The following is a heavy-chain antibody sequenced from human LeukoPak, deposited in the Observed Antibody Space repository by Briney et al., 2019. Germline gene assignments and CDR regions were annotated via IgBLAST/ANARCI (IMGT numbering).Heavy chain of an antibody. D-gene: IGHD6-13*01. CDR3: ARDLLSRSGIAAAGYNWFDP. CDR2: INPNSGGT. Sequence: ASVKVSCKAAGYTFTGYYMFWVRQAPGQGLEWMGRINPNSGGTNYAQKFQGRVTMTRDTSISTAYMELSRLRSDDTAVYYCARDLLSRSGIAAAGYNWFDPWGQGTLVTVSS. J-gene: IGHJ5*02. V-gene: IGHV1-2*06. CDR1: GYTFTGYY.